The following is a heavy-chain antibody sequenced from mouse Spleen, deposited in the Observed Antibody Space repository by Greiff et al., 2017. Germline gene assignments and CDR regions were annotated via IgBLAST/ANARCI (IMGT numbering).Heavy chain of an antibody. D-gene: IGHD1-2*01. CDR2: IDPETGGT. Sequence: VQLQQSGAELVRPGASVTLSCKASGYTFTDYEMHWVKQTPVHGLEWIGAIDPETGGTAYNQKFKGKAILTADKSSSTAYMELRSLTSEDSAVYYCTRSRHYYGYPWFAYWGQGTLVTVSA. CDR1: GYTFTDYE. J-gene: IGHJ3*01. CDR3: TRSRHYYGYPWFAY. V-gene: IGHV1-15*01.